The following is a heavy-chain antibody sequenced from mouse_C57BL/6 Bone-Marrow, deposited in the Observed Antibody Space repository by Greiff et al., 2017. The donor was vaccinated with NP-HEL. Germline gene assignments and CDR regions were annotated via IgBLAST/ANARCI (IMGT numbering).Heavy chain of an antibody. D-gene: IGHD2-12*01. Sequence: VQLQQSGPELVKPGASVQLSCKASGYTFTSYDINWVKQRPGPGLEGIGWMYPRDGSTKYNKKFKGKATLTVATSSSTAYMELHSLTSEDSAVYFCARDSYYFDYWGQGTTLTVSS. CDR2: MYPRDGST. J-gene: IGHJ2*01. CDR3: ARDSYYFDY. CDR1: GYTFTSYD. V-gene: IGHV1-85*01.